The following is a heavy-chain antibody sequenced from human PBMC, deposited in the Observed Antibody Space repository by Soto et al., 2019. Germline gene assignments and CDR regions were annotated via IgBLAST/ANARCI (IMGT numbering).Heavy chain of an antibody. V-gene: IGHV1-3*05. CDR3: ARDLGYALPDY. J-gene: IGHJ4*02. D-gene: IGHD2-15*01. CDR1: GYTFTSYA. Sequence: QVQLVQSGAEEKKPGASVKVSCKASGYTFTSYAMHWVRQAPGQRLEWMGWLNAGNGNTKYSQKFQGRVTITRDTSASTANMQLSILRSEDTAVYYCARDLGYALPDYWGQGTLVTVSS. CDR2: LNAGNGNT.